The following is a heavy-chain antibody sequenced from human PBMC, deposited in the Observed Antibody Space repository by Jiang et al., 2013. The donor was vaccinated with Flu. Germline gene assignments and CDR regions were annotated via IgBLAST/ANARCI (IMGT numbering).Heavy chain of an antibody. Sequence: QSGAEVKKPGASVKVSCKASGYTFTTTGIIWVRQAPGQGLEWMGWISAYNGNTNYVQKVQGRVTMTTDTSTSTAYMELGXLRSDDTAVYFCARGGADRASSHAFDIWGHGTMVTVSS. V-gene: IGHV1-18*04. CDR1: GYTFTTTG. CDR3: ARGGADRASSHAFDI. D-gene: IGHD2-15*01. J-gene: IGHJ3*02. CDR2: ISAYNGNT.